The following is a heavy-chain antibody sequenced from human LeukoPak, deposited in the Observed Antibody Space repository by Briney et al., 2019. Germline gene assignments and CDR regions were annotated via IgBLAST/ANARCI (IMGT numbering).Heavy chain of an antibody. J-gene: IGHJ4*02. D-gene: IGHD3-10*01. Sequence: ASVKVSCKASGYTFTSYGISWVRQAPGQGLEWMGWISAYNGNTNYAQKLQGRVTMTTDTPTSTAYMELRSLRSDDTAVYYCALMLRGVIYHFDSWGQGTLVTVSP. CDR1: GYTFTSYG. V-gene: IGHV1-18*01. CDR2: ISAYNGNT. CDR3: ALMLRGVIYHFDS.